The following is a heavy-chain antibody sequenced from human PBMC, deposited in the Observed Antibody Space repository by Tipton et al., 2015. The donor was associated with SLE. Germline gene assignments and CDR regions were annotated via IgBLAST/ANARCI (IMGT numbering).Heavy chain of an antibody. CDR1: GGSLSSYH. CDR3: ARVQRFLRVPSYYYYMDV. V-gene: IGHV4-59*13. J-gene: IGHJ6*03. CDR2: IYYSGNT. Sequence: TLSLTCSVSGGSLSSYHWSWIRQPPGKGLEWVGYIYYSGNTYYSPSLKSRVTISVDTSKNQFSLKMRSVTAADTAVYYCARVQRFLRVPSYYYYMDVWGKGTTVTVSS. D-gene: IGHD3-3*01.